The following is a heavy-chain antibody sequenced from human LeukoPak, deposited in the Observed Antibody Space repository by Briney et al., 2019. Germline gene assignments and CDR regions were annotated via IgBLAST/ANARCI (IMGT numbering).Heavy chain of an antibody. Sequence: GGPLRLSCAASAFSFSIYTMHWVRQAPGKGLEWVAVISYDGTNEYYSDSAQGRFTISRDNSEDTLYLAMNSLRADDTAVYYCAREFSHDAFDVWGQGTRVTVSS. CDR1: AFSFSIYT. V-gene: IGHV3-30*04. D-gene: IGHD2/OR15-2a*01. CDR2: ISYDGTNE. J-gene: IGHJ3*01. CDR3: AREFSHDAFDV.